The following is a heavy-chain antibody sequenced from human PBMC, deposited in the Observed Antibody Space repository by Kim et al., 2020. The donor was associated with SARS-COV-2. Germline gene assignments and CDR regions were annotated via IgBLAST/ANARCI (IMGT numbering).Heavy chain of an antibody. J-gene: IGHJ4*02. CDR3: ASLNHPNSSSWYGVGY. V-gene: IGHV4-34*01. D-gene: IGHD6-13*01. Sequence: SETLSLTCAVYGGSFSGYYWSWIRQPPGKGLEWIGEINHSGSTNYNPSLKSRVTISVDTSKNQFSLKLSSVTAADTAVYYCASLNHPNSSSWYGVGYWGQGTLVTVSS. CDR1: GGSFSGYY. CDR2: INHSGST.